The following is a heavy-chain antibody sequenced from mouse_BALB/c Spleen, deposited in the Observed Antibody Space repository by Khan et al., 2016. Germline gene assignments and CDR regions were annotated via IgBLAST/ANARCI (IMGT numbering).Heavy chain of an antibody. J-gene: IGHJ1*01. CDR1: GYTFTNYG. CDR2: INTYSGES. V-gene: IGHV9-3-1*01. D-gene: IGHD1-1*01. Sequence: QIQLVQSGPELKKPGKTVKISCKASGYTFTNYGMNWVKQAPGKGLKWMGWINTYSGESTYADDFKGRFAFSLETSANPAYLQINNLKNEDTATFFFARYLYYYGSSRYFVVWGAGTTVTVSS. CDR3: ARYLYYYGSSRYFVV.